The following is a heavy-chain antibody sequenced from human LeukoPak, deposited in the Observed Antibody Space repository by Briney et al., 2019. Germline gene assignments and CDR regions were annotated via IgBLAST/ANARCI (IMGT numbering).Heavy chain of an antibody. V-gene: IGHV4-61*02. CDR3: ARRNLSARYCSRTSCYTGRYFQH. CDR1: GASISSNGYC. Sequence: SETLSLTCTVSGASISSNGYCWTWIRPPAGEGREGSGRICTRGRTHYNPSLRSRVTISVDTSKTQSSLTLSSVTAPDTGVYYCARRNLSARYCSRTSCYTGRYFQHWGQGTLVTVSS. D-gene: IGHD2-2*02. J-gene: IGHJ1*01. CDR2: ICTRGRT.